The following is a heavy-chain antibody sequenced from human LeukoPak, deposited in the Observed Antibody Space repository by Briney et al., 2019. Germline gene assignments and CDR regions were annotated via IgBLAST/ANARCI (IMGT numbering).Heavy chain of an antibody. J-gene: IGHJ4*02. CDR2: ISAYNGNT. D-gene: IGHD1-26*01. Sequence: ASVKVSCKASGYTFTSYGISWVRQAPGQGLEWMGWISAYNGNTNYAQKLQGRVTMTTDTSTSTAYMELRSLRPDDTVVYYCARDLMYSGSYDPYFDYWGQGTLVTVSS. CDR3: ARDLMYSGSYDPYFDY. CDR1: GYTFTSYG. V-gene: IGHV1-18*01.